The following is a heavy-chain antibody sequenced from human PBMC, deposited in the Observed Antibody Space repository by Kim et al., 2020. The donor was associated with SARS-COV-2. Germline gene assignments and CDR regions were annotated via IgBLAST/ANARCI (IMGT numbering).Heavy chain of an antibody. CDR2: IYSGGST. CDR1: GFTVSSNY. D-gene: IGHD3-22*01. V-gene: IGHV3-53*01. CDR3: AREGAKNYYDSSGYYPLLWDC. Sequence: GGSLRLSCAASGFTVSSNYMSWVRQAPGKGLEWVSVIYSGGSTYYADSVEGRFTTSRDNSKNTPHLQMNSLRAEDTAVYYCAREGAKNYYDSSGYYPLLWDCWGQGTMVTVSS. J-gene: IGHJ4*02.